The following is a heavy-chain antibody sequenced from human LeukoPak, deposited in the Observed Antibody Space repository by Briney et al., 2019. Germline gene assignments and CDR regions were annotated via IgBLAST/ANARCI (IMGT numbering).Heavy chain of an antibody. V-gene: IGHV4-30-4*08. CDR2: IYYSGST. J-gene: IGHJ4*02. CDR3: ARENVTAMASDLFDY. D-gene: IGHD5-18*01. CDR1: GGSISSGDYY. Sequence: SQTLSLTCTVSGGSISSGDYYWSWIRQPPGKGLEWIGYIYYSGSTYYNPSLKSQVTISVDTSKNQFSLKLSSVTAADTAVYYCARENVTAMASDLFDYWGQGTLVTVSS.